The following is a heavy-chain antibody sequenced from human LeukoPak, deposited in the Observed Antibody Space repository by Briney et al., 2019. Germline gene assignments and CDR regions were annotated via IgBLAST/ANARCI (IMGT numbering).Heavy chain of an antibody. CDR3: ASGGDTAMVKRYFDY. CDR2: INHSGST. V-gene: IGHV4-34*01. D-gene: IGHD5-18*01. Sequence: SETLSLTCAVYGGAFSWCYLSWLRQPPGKGLEWIGEINHSGSTNYNPSLKSRVTISVDTSKNQFPLKLSSVTAADTAVYYCASGGDTAMVKRYFDYWGQGTLVSVSS. J-gene: IGHJ4*02. CDR1: GGAFSWCY.